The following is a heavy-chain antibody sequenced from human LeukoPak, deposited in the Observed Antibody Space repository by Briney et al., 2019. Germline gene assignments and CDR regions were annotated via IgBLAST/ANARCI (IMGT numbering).Heavy chain of an antibody. J-gene: IGHJ4*02. CDR3: ARRYFDY. CDR1: GFTFSDYY. Sequence: GGSLRLSCAASGFTFSDYYMSWVRQAPGKGLEWVANIKQDGSEKYYVVSVKGRFTISRDNAKNSLYLQMNSLRAEDTAVYYCARRYFDYWGQGTLVTVSS. V-gene: IGHV3-7*01. CDR2: IKQDGSEK.